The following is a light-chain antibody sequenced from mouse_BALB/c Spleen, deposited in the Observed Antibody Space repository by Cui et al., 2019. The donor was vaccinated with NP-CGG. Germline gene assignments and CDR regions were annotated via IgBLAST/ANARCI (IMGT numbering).Light chain of an antibody. Sequence: QAVVTQESAPTTSPGETVTLTCRSSTGAVTASNYANWVQEKPDHLFTGLINSTNNRAPGVPARFSGSLIGDKSALTITGTQTEDEAIYFCALWYSNHWVFGGGTKLTVL. J-gene: IGLJ1*01. V-gene: IGLV1*01. CDR3: ALWYSNHWV. CDR1: TGAVTASNY. CDR2: STN.